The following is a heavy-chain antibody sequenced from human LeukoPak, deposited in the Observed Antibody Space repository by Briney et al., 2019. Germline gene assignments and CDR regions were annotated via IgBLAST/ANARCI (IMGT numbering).Heavy chain of an antibody. CDR1: GFTFSSYA. CDR2: ISGSGGST. D-gene: IGHD3-9*01. J-gene: IGHJ4*02. CDR3: AKDGNYDILTGYYD. Sequence: PGGSLRLSCAASGFTFSSYAMSWVRQAPGKGLEWVSAISGSGGSTYYADSVKGRFTISRHNSKNTLYLQMNSLRAEDTAVYYCAKDGNYDILTGYYDWGQGTLVTVSS. V-gene: IGHV3-23*01.